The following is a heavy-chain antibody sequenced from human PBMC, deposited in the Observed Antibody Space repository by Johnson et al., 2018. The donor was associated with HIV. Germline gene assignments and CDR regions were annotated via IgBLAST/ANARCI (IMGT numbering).Heavy chain of an antibody. CDR1: GFTFDDYG. V-gene: IGHV3-20*04. J-gene: IGHJ3*02. CDR2: INWNGGST. CDR3: AAYYDSSGYPRFGDAFDI. D-gene: IGHD3-22*01. Sequence: EVQLVESGGGVVRPGGSLRLSCAASGFTFDDYGMSWVRQAPGKGLEWVSGINWNGGSTGYADSVKGRFTISRDNAKNSLYLQMNSLRAEDTALYYCAAYYDSSGYPRFGDAFDIWGQGTMVTVSS.